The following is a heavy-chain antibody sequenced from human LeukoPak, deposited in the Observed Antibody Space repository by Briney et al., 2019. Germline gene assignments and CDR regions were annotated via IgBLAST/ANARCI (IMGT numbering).Heavy chain of an antibody. V-gene: IGHV3-21*01. J-gene: IGHJ3*02. CDR3: ARAPSAEDTFDI. CDR2: ISSSSSYI. D-gene: IGHD1-26*01. CDR1: GFTFSSYS. Sequence: PGGSLTLSCAASGFTFSSYSMNGVRQAPGKGLEWVSSISSSSSYIYYADSVKGRFTISSDNAKNSLYLQMNSLRAEDTAVYYCARAPSAEDTFDIWGQGTMVTVSS.